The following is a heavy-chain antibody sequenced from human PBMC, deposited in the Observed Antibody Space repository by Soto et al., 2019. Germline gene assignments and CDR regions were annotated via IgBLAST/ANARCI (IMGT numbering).Heavy chain of an antibody. CDR1: GGTFSSYA. V-gene: IGHV1-69*13. CDR3: ARARGSGSYFDY. J-gene: IGHJ4*02. D-gene: IGHD3-10*01. Sequence: GASVKVSCKASGGTFSSYAISWVRQAPGQGLELLGGFFLFFGPATYPKKFQGSFTFTADESTSPLYLELSSLSFEDTAVYYCARARGSGSYFDYWGQGTLVTVSS. CDR2: FFLFFGPA.